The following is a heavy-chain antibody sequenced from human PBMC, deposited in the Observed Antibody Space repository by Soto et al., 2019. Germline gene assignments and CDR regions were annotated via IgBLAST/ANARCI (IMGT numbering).Heavy chain of an antibody. V-gene: IGHV1-18*01. J-gene: IGHJ5*02. CDR3: PRLYCTVDCYSNWFYP. CDR2: ISAYNGNT. Sequence: QVQLVQSGAEVKKPGASVKVSCKASGYTFTSYGISWVRQAPGQGLEWMGWISAYNGNTNYAQKHQGRVTMTTDTSTSTAYMELRSLTSDDTAVCNYPRLYCTVDCYSNWFYPWGQGTLVTVSS. D-gene: IGHD2-21*02. CDR1: GYTFTSYG.